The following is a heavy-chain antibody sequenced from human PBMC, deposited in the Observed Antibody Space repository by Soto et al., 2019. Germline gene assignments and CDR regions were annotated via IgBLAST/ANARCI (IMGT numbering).Heavy chain of an antibody. CDR2: ISSSSSTI. V-gene: IGHV3-48*02. CDR3: IGDGGATDWFDP. CDR1: GFTFSTYS. D-gene: IGHD1-26*01. J-gene: IGHJ5*02. Sequence: EVQLVESGGGLVQPGGSLRLSCAASGFTFSTYSMNWVRQAPGKGLECVSYISSSSSTIYYADSVKGRFTISRDNAKNSLYLQMNSLRDEDTAVYYCIGDGGATDWFDPWGQGTLVTVSS.